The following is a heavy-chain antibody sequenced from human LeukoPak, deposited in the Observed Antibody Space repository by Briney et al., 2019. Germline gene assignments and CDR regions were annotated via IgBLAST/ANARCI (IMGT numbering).Heavy chain of an antibody. V-gene: IGHV5-51*01. D-gene: IGHD6-6*01. Sequence: GESLKISCKGSGYSFSNYWIGWVRQMPGKGLEWMAIINPCNSDTKYNPAFQGQVPIPADNYISTAYLQWSSLKASDSAMYYCARRSSSEFWGQGTLVTVSS. CDR2: INPCNSDT. J-gene: IGHJ4*02. CDR1: GYSFSNYW. CDR3: ARRSSSEF.